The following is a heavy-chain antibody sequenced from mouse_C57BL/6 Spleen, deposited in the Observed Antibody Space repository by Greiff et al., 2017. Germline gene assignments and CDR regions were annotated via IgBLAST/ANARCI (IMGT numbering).Heavy chain of an antibody. CDR1: GYTFTDYY. V-gene: IGHV1-26*01. Sequence: EVQLQQSGPELVKPGASVKISCKASGYTFTDYYMNWVKQSHGKSLEWIGDINPNNGGTSYNQKFKGKDTLTVDKSSSTAYMERRSLTSEDSAVYYCGRRHYYYDVANFDYWGQGTTLTVSA. J-gene: IGHJ2*01. CDR3: GRRHYYYDVANFDY. CDR2: INPNNGGT. D-gene: IGHD2-4*01.